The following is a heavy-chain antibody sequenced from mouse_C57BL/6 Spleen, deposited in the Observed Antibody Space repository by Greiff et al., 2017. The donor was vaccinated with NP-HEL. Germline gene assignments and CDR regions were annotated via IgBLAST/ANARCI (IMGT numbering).Heavy chain of an antibody. D-gene: IGHD2-1*01. CDR2: IDPNSGGT. V-gene: IGHV1-72*01. CDR3: ARDGNYLFAY. J-gene: IGHJ3*01. CDR1: GYTFTSYW. Sequence: QVQLQQPGAELVKPGASVKLSCKASGYTFTSYWMHWVKQRPGRGLEWTGRIDPNSGGTKYNEKFKSKATLTVDKPSSTAYMQLSSLTSEDSAVYYCARDGNYLFAYWGQGTLVTVSA.